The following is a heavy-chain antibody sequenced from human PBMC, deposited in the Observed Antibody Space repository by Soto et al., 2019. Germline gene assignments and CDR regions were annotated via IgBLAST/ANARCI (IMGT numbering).Heavy chain of an antibody. D-gene: IGHD5-18*01. CDR2: IYRGGRT. J-gene: IGHJ6*02. V-gene: IGHV3-53*01. CDR1: GFNVSDNY. Sequence: GGSLRLSCAASGFNVSDNYMFWVRQAPGKGLEWVSVIYRGGRTNNADSVKGRFTISRDNSKNTLYLQMNSLRAEDTAVYFCARAPCRYGYSVYGLDVCGQGTTVTVSS. CDR3: ARAPCRYGYSVYGLDV.